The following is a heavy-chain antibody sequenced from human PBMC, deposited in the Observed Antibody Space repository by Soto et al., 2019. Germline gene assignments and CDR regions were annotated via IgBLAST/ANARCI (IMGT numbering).Heavy chain of an antibody. V-gene: IGHV4-31*03. Sequence: QVELQESGPGLVKPSQTLSLTCTVSGGSISSGGYYWSWIRHHPGKGLEWIGYIYDGGSTYYNPSLKSRLTISVDTSKNQFSLKLSSVTAADTAVYYCASQATGWYPDYWGQGTLVTVSS. J-gene: IGHJ4*02. D-gene: IGHD6-19*01. CDR1: GGSISSGGYY. CDR3: ASQATGWYPDY. CDR2: IYDGGST.